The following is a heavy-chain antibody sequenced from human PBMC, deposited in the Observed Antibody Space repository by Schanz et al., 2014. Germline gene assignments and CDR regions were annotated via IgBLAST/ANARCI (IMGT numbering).Heavy chain of an antibody. CDR1: GFTFSNYV. CDR3: AKRVVVVGKIYYFDY. V-gene: IGHV3-30*02. CDR2: IRDDGTYQ. J-gene: IGHJ4*02. Sequence: VLLVESGGASVQPGGSLRLSCAASGFTFSNYVMDWVRQAPGTGLEWVAFIRDDGTYQNYADSIKGRFTVSRDESKNTLYLQMNSLRAEDTAVYYCAKRVVVVGKIYYFDYWGQGTLVTVSS. D-gene: IGHD2-15*01.